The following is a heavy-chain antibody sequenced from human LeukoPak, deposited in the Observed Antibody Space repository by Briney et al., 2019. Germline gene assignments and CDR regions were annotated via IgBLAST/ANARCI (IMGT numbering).Heavy chain of an antibody. Sequence: GGSLRLSCAASGFTFSSYSMNWVRQAPGKGLEWVSSISTSSIYIYYADSVKGRFTISRDNAKNSLYLQMNSLRAEDTAVYYCARVADSRGLNAYFDYWGQGTLVTVSS. J-gene: IGHJ4*02. V-gene: IGHV3-21*01. CDR1: GFTFSSYS. CDR2: ISTSSIYI. CDR3: ARVADSRGLNAYFDY. D-gene: IGHD3-22*01.